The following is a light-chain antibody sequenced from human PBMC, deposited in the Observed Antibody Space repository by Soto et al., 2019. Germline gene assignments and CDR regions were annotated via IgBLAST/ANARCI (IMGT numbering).Light chain of an antibody. Sequence: EIVMTQSPATLSLSPGERATLSCRASQSVSSYLAWYQQTPGQAPRLLIYDVSNRAPGIPVRFSASGSGTDFPLTISSLEPEDFAVYYCQQRSNWPSTFGGGTKVEIK. V-gene: IGKV3-11*01. J-gene: IGKJ4*01. CDR2: DVS. CDR3: QQRSNWPST. CDR1: QSVSSY.